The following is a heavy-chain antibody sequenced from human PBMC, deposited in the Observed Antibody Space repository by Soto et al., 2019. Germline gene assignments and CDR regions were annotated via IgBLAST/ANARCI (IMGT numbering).Heavy chain of an antibody. J-gene: IGHJ1*01. Sequence: ASVKVSCKASGYTFTSYAMHWVRQAPGQRLEWMGLINDFNGNTKYSQKFQGRVNITRDTSASTAYMELSSLRSEDTAVYYCARDSYYYDSSGYQYFKXWGQVTLVTVSX. CDR1: GYTFTSYA. D-gene: IGHD3-22*01. CDR3: ARDSYYYDSSGYQYFKX. V-gene: IGHV1-3*01. CDR2: INDFNGNT.